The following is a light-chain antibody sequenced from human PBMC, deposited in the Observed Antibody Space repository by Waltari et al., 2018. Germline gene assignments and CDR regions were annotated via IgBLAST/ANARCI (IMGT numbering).Light chain of an antibody. V-gene: IGKV4-1*01. J-gene: IGKJ1*01. CDR2: WAS. CDR1: QSVLYSSNNKNY. CDR3: QQYYSTPPT. Sequence: DIVMTQSPDSLAVSLGERDTLNCKSSQSVLYSSNNKNYLAWYQQKPGQPPKLLIYWASTRESGVPDRFSGSGSGTDFTLTISSLQAEDVAVYYCQQYYSTPPTFGQGTKVEIK.